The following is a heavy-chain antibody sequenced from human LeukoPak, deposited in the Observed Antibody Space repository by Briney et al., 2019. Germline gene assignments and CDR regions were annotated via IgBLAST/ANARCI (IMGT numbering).Heavy chain of an antibody. V-gene: IGHV3-23*01. D-gene: IGHD6-19*01. J-gene: IGHJ4*02. Sequence: PGRSLRLSCAASGFNFSSYGMHWVRQAPGKGLEWVSAISGSGGSTYYADSVKGRFTISRDNSKNTLYLQMNSLRAEDTAVYYCASSIAVAGIRVYWGRGTLVTVSS. CDR3: ASSIAVAGIRVY. CDR2: ISGSGGST. CDR1: GFNFSSYG.